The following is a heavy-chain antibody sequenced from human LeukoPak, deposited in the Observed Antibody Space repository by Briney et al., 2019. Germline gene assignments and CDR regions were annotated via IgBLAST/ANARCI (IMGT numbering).Heavy chain of an antibody. Sequence: SGPTLVKPTQTLTLTCTFSGCSLTTTGVGSTEVGVTWVRQPPGKALEWLALIYWNDGKHYNPSLKTRLTITKDTSKNQVILTMTNMDPVDTATYYCAHDRMGIGFDPWGQGTLVTVSS. CDR2: IYWNDGK. CDR3: AHDRMGIGFDP. CDR1: GCSLTTTGVG. J-gene: IGHJ5*02. D-gene: IGHD1-26*01. V-gene: IGHV2-5*01.